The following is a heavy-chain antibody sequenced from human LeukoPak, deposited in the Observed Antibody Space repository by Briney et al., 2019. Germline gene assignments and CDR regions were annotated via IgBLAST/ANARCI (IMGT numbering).Heavy chain of an antibody. CDR3: ATVGVGATTFYDY. Sequence: GGSLRLSCAASGFTFSSYSMQWVRQTPGKGLEWVGIMSNSGENTFYGEAVKGRFTISRDNSRNTLYLQMNSLRPEDTAVYYCATVGVGATTFYDYWGQGTLVTVSS. V-gene: IGHV3-30*03. J-gene: IGHJ4*02. CDR2: MSNSGENT. CDR1: GFTFSSYS. D-gene: IGHD1-26*01.